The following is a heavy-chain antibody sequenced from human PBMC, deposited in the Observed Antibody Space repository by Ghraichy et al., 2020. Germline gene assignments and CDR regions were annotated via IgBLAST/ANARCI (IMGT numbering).Heavy chain of an antibody. CDR1: GFTFSSYS. J-gene: IGHJ6*02. CDR2: ISSSSSYI. V-gene: IGHV3-21*01. Sequence: LSLTCAASGFTFSSYSMNWVRQAPGKGLEWVSSISSSSSYIYYADSVKGRFTISRDNAKNSLYLQMNSLRAEDTAVYYCAGGYCSGGSCYPCYYGMDVWGQGTTVTVSS. CDR3: AGGYCSGGSCYPCYYGMDV. D-gene: IGHD2-15*01.